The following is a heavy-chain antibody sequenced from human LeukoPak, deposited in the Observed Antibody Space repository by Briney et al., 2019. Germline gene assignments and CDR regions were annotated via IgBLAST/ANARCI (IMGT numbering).Heavy chain of an antibody. V-gene: IGHV1-69*13. CDR3: AGRYCSSTSCLQAEHFQH. CDR1: GGTFSSYA. D-gene: IGHD2-2*01. CDR2: IIPIFGTA. J-gene: IGHJ1*01. Sequence: SVKVPCKASGGTFSSYAISWVRQAPGQGLEWMGGIIPIFGTANYAQKFQGRVTITADESTSTAYMELSSLRSEDTAVYYCAGRYCSSTSCLQAEHFQHWGQGTLVTVSS.